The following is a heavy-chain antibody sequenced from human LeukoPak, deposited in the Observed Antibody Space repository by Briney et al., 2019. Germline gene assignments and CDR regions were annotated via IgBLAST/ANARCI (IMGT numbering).Heavy chain of an antibody. CDR1: GFTFSSYA. CDR2: ISGSGGST. V-gene: IGHV3-23*01. Sequence: PGRSLRLSCAASGFTFSSYAMSWVRQAPGKGLEWVSAISGSGGSTYYADSVKGRFTISRDNSKNTLYLQMNSLRAEDTVVYYCAKAGAVVVVAAKYFDYWGQGTLVTVSS. D-gene: IGHD2-15*01. J-gene: IGHJ4*02. CDR3: AKAGAVVVVAAKYFDY.